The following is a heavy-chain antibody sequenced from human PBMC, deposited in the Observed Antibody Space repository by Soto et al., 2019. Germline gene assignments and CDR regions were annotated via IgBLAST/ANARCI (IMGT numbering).Heavy chain of an antibody. D-gene: IGHD1-1*01. J-gene: IGHJ1*01. CDR3: ARGAMAGNEVPGD. CDR1: GFTFRSSW. Sequence: EGQLVESGGGLVQPWGSLRLSWQVSGFTFRSSWMTGVRRAPGKGLEWVANINVDGSEIYYVDAVKGRFTISRDNAKNSLHMDLRDLRANDTAVYYCARGAMAGNEVPGDWGQGTLVTVSS. CDR2: INVDGSEI. V-gene: IGHV3-7*05.